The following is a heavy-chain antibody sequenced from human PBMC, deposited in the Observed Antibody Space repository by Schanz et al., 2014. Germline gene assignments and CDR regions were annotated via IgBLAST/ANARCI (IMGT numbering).Heavy chain of an antibody. V-gene: IGHV3-7*02. CDR1: GFSFSSYS. Sequence: EVQLVESGGGLVQPGGSLRLSCAASGFSFSSYSLNWVRQAPGKGPEWVANIKHDGSVKDYVDSVEGRFTISRDNAKRSLFLHMNSLRAEDTAVYYCLAPDYGMDVWGQGTTVTVSS. J-gene: IGHJ6*02. CDR3: LAPDYGMDV. CDR2: IKHDGSVK.